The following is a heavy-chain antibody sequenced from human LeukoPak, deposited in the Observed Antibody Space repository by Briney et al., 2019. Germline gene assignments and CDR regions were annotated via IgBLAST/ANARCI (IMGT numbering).Heavy chain of an antibody. V-gene: IGHV3-9*01. CDR3: VKGNDYWSGVDY. CDR2: ISWNSGSI. CDR1: GFTFDDYA. Sequence: PGGSLRLSCAASGFTFDDYAMHWVRQAPGKGLEWVSGISWNSGSIGYADSVKGRFTISRDNSRSMLYLQMNSLTAEDTAVYYCVKGNDYWSGVDYWGQGTLVTVSS. J-gene: IGHJ4*02. D-gene: IGHD3-3*01.